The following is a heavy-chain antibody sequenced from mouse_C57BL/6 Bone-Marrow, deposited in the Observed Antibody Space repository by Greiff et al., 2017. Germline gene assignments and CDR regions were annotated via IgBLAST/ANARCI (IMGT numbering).Heavy chain of an antibody. CDR3: ARSFYYDYLYYYAMDY. CDR1: GYTFTSYW. D-gene: IGHD2-4*01. CDR2: IDPSDSYT. Sequence: QVQLKQPGAELVMPGASVKLSCKASGYTFTSYWMHWVKQRPGQGLEWIGEIDPSDSYTHYNQKFKGKSTLPVDKSSSQAYMQLSSLTSEDSAVYYCARSFYYDYLYYYAMDYWGQGTSVTVAS. V-gene: IGHV1-69*01. J-gene: IGHJ4*01.